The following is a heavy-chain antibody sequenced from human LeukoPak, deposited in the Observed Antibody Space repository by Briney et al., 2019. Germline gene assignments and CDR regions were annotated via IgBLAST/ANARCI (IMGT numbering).Heavy chain of an antibody. CDR2: INPNSGGT. Sequence: ASVKVSCKASGYPFSNYDINWVRQAPGQGLEWMGWINPNSGGTNYAQKFQGRVTMTRDTSISTAYMELSRLRSDDTAVYYCASAVVTANPLRYYYYYMDVWGKGTTVTVSS. CDR3: ASAVVTANPLRYYYYYMDV. CDR1: GYPFSNYD. V-gene: IGHV1-2*02. J-gene: IGHJ6*03. D-gene: IGHD2-21*02.